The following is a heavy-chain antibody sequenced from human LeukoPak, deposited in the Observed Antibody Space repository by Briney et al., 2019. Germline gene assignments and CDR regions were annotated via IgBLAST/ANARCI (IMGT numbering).Heavy chain of an antibody. CDR3: AHVIAVAGTTTDAFDI. J-gene: IGHJ3*02. V-gene: IGHV1-2*02. Sequence: ASVKVSCKASGYTFTGYYMHWVRQAPGQGHEWMGWINPNSGGTNYAQKFQGSVTMTRDTSISTAYMELSRLRSDDTAVYYCAHVIAVAGTTTDAFDIWGQGTMVTVSS. D-gene: IGHD6-19*01. CDR2: INPNSGGT. CDR1: GYTFTGYY.